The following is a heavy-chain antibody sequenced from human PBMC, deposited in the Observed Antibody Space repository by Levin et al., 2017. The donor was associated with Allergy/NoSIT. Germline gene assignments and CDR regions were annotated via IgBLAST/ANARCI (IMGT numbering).Heavy chain of an antibody. V-gene: IGHV1-2*02. Sequence: PGESLKISCRASGYTFTDYYMHWVRQAPGQGLEWMGWINPNSGATNYAQKFQGRVTMTRDTSISTAYMDLSRLTSDDTAVYYCAKDTYRSSSWGWFDPWGQGTLVTVSS. D-gene: IGHD6-6*01. J-gene: IGHJ5*02. CDR2: INPNSGAT. CDR1: GYTFTDYY. CDR3: AKDTYRSSSWGWFDP.